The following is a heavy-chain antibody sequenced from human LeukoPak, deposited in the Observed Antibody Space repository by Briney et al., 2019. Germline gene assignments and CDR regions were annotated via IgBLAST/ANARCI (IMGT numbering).Heavy chain of an antibody. CDR3: ARVFARGGEISGSYYYY. V-gene: IGHV1-69*05. CDR1: GGTFGTYA. D-gene: IGHD1-26*01. J-gene: IGHJ4*02. CDR2: IMPLFGTA. Sequence: SVKVSCKASGGTFGTYAVNGVRKAPRQRLGWMGGIMPLFGTANYAQKFQGRVTITTDESTSTAYMELSSLRSEDTAIYYCARVFARGGEISGSYYYYWGQGTLVTVSS.